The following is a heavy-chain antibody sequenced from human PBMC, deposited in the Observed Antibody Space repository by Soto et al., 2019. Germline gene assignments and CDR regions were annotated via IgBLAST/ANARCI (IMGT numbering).Heavy chain of an antibody. V-gene: IGHV3-74*01. D-gene: IGHD1-26*01. CDR3: SRVGGSTWH. Sequence: GSLRLAGTASGFTFSSYWMHWVRQAPGKGLVWVSLINSDGSSTNYADFVKGRFAISRDNAKNTLYLQMNSLRVEDTAVYYCSRVGGSTWHWGQGTLVTVSS. J-gene: IGHJ4*02. CDR1: GFTFSSYW. CDR2: INSDGSST.